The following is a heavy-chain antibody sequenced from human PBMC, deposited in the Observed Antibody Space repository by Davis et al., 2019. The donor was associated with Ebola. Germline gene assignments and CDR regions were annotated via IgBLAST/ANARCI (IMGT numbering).Heavy chain of an antibody. J-gene: IGHJ6*02. CDR3: AREYYYGSGSGMDV. Sequence: GESPKTPCAAPGFTLRSNYMSRVRQAPGKGLEWVSVIYSGGSTYYADSVKGRFTISRDNSKKTLYLQMNSLRAEDTAVYYCAREYYYGSGSGMDVWGQGTTVTVSS. D-gene: IGHD3-10*01. V-gene: IGHV3-66*01. CDR2: IYSGGST. CDR1: GFTLRSNY.